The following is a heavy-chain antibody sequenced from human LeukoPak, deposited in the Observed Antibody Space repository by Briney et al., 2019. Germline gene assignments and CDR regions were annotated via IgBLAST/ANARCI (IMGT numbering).Heavy chain of an antibody. CDR3: AKDKRQGYGGSYYFDY. J-gene: IGHJ4*02. CDR1: GFTFDDYG. CDR2: INWNGGST. Sequence: GGSLRLSCAASGFTFDDYGMSWVRQAPGKGLEWVSGINWNGGSTGYADSVKGRFTISRDNSKNTLYLQMNSLRAEDTAVYYCAKDKRQGYGGSYYFDYWGQGTLVTVSS. V-gene: IGHV3-20*04. D-gene: IGHD4-23*01.